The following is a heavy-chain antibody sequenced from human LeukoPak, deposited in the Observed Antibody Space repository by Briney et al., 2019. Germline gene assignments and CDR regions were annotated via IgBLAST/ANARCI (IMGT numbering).Heavy chain of an antibody. D-gene: IGHD3-10*01. CDR1: GFTFSDQS. J-gene: IGHJ4*02. Sequence: GGSLRLSCAASGFTFSDQSMNWVRQAPGKGLEWVSSISANSLHIFHADSVKGRFTISRDNAKNSLYLQMNNLRAEDTAVYYCVGPDSQFDCWGQGTLVTVSS. CDR2: ISANSLHI. V-gene: IGHV3-21*01. CDR3: VGPDSQFDC.